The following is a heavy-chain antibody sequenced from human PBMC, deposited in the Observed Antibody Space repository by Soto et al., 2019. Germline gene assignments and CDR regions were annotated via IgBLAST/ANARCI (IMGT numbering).Heavy chain of an antibody. CDR2: VHFSGST. Sequence: SETLSLTCDVSGVSISENHWSWIRQAPGKGLEWVGYVHFSGSTTYNPSLAPRLNISFDMSKSQVYLQLTSVTAADTAVYYCARSDGRYWGQGTLVTVSS. V-gene: IGHV4-59*01. CDR3: ARSDGRY. CDR1: GVSISENH. J-gene: IGHJ4*02.